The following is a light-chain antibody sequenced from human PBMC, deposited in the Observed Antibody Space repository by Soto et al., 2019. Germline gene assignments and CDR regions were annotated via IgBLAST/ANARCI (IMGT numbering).Light chain of an antibody. CDR3: CSYVGGYSYV. CDR1: SSDVGDYNS. V-gene: IGLV2-11*01. J-gene: IGLJ1*01. Sequence: QSFLTQSPSASGSPGQSVTVSCIGTSSDVGDYNSVSWYQQHPGKAPKLMIYDVSKRPSGVPDRFSGSKSGNTASLTISGLQAEDEADYYCCSYVGGYSYVFGIGTRSPS. CDR2: DVS.